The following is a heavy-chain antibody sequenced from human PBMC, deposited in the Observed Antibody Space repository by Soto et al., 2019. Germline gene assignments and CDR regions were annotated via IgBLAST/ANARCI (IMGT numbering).Heavy chain of an antibody. CDR1: GFTFSNAW. Sequence: ESGGGLVKPGGSLRLSCAASGFTFSNAWMSWVRQAPGKGLEWVGRIKSKTDGGTTDYAAPVKGRFTISRDDSKNTLYLQINSLKTEDTAVYYCTTDSLVLRFLEWAFDPWGQGTLVTVSS. D-gene: IGHD3-3*01. CDR3: TTDSLVLRFLEWAFDP. CDR2: IKSKTDGGTT. J-gene: IGHJ5*02. V-gene: IGHV3-15*01.